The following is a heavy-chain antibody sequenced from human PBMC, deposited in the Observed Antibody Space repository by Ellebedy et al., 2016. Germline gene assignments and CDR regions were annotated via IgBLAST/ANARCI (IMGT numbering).Heavy chain of an antibody. D-gene: IGHD2/OR15-2a*01. CDR3: ARALNIAYFDY. CDR1: GFTFSSHA. V-gene: IGHV3-23*01. Sequence: GESLKISXAASGFTFSSHAMSWVRQAPGKGLEWVSAISGSGGSTYYADSVKGRFTISRDNSKNTLYLQMNSLRAEDTAVYYCARALNIAYFDYWGQGTLVTVSS. CDR2: ISGSGGST. J-gene: IGHJ4*02.